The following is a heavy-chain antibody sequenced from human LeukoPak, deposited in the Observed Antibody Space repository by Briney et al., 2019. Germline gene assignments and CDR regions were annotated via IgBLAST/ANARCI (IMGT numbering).Heavy chain of an antibody. D-gene: IGHD3-10*01. V-gene: IGHV4-4*02. CDR2: IYHSGST. CDR1: GGSISSSNW. Sequence: SGTLSLTCAVSGGSISSSNWWSWVRQPPGKGLEWIGEIYHSGSTNYNPSLKSRVTIPVDKSKNQFSLKLSSVTAADTAVYYCASGGSYYYGMDVWGQGTTVTVSS. CDR3: ASGGSYYYGMDV. J-gene: IGHJ6*02.